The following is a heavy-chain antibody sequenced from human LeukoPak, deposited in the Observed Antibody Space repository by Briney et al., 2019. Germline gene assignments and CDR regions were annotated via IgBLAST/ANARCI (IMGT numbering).Heavy chain of an antibody. V-gene: IGHV3-48*03. Sequence: SGGSLRLSCTASKFTFSSNEMNWVRQAPGKGLEWVSWISSSGSTIYYADSVKGRFTISRDNAKNSLYLQLNSLRAEDTAVYYCARGWFDPWGQGTLVTVSS. J-gene: IGHJ5*02. CDR3: ARGWFDP. CDR1: KFTFSSNE. CDR2: ISSSGSTI.